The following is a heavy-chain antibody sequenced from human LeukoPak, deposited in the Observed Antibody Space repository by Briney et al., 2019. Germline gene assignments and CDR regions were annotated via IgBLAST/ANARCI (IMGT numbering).Heavy chain of an antibody. CDR3: ASTTAYYYDSSGYCFDY. CDR1: GGSISSYY. J-gene: IGHJ4*02. Sequence: SETLSLTCIVSGGSISSYYWSWIRQPPGKGLEWIGYIYYSGSTNYNPSLKSRVTISVDTSKNQFSLKLSSVTAADTAVYYCASTTAYYYDSSGYCFDYWGQGTLVTVSS. D-gene: IGHD3-22*01. V-gene: IGHV4-59*01. CDR2: IYYSGST.